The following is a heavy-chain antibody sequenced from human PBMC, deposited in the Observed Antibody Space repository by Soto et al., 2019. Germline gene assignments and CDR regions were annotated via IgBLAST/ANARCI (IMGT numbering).Heavy chain of an antibody. CDR3: AKEKISASCCKRFDP. J-gene: IGHJ5*02. D-gene: IGHD2-2*01. CDR1: GFIFSSYA. CDR2: ISGSGGRT. V-gene: IGHV3-23*01. Sequence: ELQLLESGGGLVQPGGSLRLSCAASGFIFSSYAMSWVRQAPGKGLEWVSAISGSGGRTYYADSVKGRFTISRDNSKNTFYLQRNTLSAVYTDVYYCAKEKISASCCKRFDPWGQGTLVSVST.